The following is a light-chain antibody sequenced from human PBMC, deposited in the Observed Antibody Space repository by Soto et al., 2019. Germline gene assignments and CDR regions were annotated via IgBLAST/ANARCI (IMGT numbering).Light chain of an antibody. CDR1: QSVSSNY. CDR3: QQYDSSPRT. CDR2: GAS. Sequence: EIVLTQSPGTLSLSPGERATLSCRASQSVSSNYLAWYQQKPGQAPRLLIYGASTRAAGIPGRFSCSGSGTDCSLTITRLEPEDFAMYYCQQYDSSPRTFGQGTKVEIK. J-gene: IGKJ1*01. V-gene: IGKV3-20*01.